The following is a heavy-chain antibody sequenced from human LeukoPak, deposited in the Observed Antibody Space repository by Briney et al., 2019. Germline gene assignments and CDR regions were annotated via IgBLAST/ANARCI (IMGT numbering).Heavy chain of an antibody. CDR2: MNTNNGNT. D-gene: IGHD2-15*01. CDR3: ARDSRAAWLDP. Sequence: ASVKVSCKASGYTFTNYDITWVRQAPGQGLEWMGGMNTNNGNTNYAQRLQGGITMTTDTSTNTAYMELRSLKSDDTAVYYCARDSRAAWLDPWGQGTLVTVSS. J-gene: IGHJ5*02. CDR1: GYTFTNYD. V-gene: IGHV1-18*04.